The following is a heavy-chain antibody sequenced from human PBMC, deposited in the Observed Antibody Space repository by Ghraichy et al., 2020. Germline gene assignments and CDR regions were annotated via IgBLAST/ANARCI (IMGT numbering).Heavy chain of an antibody. D-gene: IGHD5-18*01. CDR3: ARAVYSYGRRYFDY. J-gene: IGHJ4*02. V-gene: IGHV3-7*01. CDR1: GFTFSSYW. CDR2: IKQDGSEK. Sequence: GGSLRLSCAASGFTFSSYWMSWVRQAPGKGLEWVANIKQDGSEKYYVDSVKGRFTISRDNAKNSLYLQMNSLRAEDTAVYYCARAVYSYGRRYFDYWGQGTLVTVSS.